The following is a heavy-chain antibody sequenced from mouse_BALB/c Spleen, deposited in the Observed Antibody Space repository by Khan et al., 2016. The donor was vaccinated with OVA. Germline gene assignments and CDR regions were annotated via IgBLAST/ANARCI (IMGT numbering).Heavy chain of an antibody. D-gene: IGHD1-1*01. Sequence: QVQLPQPGAELVTPGASVKLSCKASGYTFSSYWMHWVMQRPGQGLEWIGQIAPSVSPTFYHHKFKGQATLTVDNSSRTAYMHLSSLTSEDSAGDAGARAYYDGSSTWFAYWGQGTRVTVSA. CDR2: IAPSVSPT. J-gene: IGHJ3*01. V-gene: IGHV1-69*02. CDR3: ARAYYDGSSTWFAY. CDR1: GYTFSSYW.